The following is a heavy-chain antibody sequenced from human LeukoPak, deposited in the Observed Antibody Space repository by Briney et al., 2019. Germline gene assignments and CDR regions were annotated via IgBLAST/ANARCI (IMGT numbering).Heavy chain of an antibody. CDR3: ARAGQEWFGELGFDQ. CDR1: GFSISSYW. CDR2: IKQDGSEK. D-gene: IGHD3-10*01. Sequence: GGSLRLSCAASGFSISSYWMSWVRQAPGKGLEWVANIKQDGSEKNYVGSVKGRFTISRDNAKNSLYLQTNSLRAEDTAVYYCARAGQEWFGELGFDQWGQGTLVIVSS. V-gene: IGHV3-7*01. J-gene: IGHJ4*02.